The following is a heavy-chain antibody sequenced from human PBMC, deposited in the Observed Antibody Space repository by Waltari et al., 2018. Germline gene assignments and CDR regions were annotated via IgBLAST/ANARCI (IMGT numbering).Heavy chain of an antibody. V-gene: IGHV1-69-2*01. Sequence: SGAEVKISCKVSGYTFTDYYMHWVQQAPGKGLEWMGLVDPEDGETNYAEKFQGRVTITGETATDTAYMELSSLRSEDTAVYYGATEQPVRGVREYFQHWGQGTLVTVSS. CDR3: ATEQPVRGVREYFQH. J-gene: IGHJ1*01. CDR2: VDPEDGET. CDR1: GYTFTDYY. D-gene: IGHD3-10*01.